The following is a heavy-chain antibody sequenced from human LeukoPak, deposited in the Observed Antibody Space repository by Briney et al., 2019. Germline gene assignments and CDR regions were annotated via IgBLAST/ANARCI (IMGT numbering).Heavy chain of an antibody. CDR1: GYTLTELS. CDR3: ARGQYSYGLNYFDY. CDR2: MNPNSGNT. Sequence: ASVKVSCKVSGYTLTELSMHWVRQATGQGLEWMGWMNPNSGNTGYAQKFQGRVTMTRNTSISTAYMELSSLRSEDTAVYYCARGQYSYGLNYFDYWGQGTLVTVSS. V-gene: IGHV1-8*01. J-gene: IGHJ4*02. D-gene: IGHD5-18*01.